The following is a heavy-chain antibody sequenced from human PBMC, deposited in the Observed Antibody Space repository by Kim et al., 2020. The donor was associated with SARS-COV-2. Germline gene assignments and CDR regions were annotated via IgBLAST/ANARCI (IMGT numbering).Heavy chain of an antibody. J-gene: IGHJ4*02. V-gene: IGHV1-46*01. CDR3: ARDEWDPEGVSPGYYFDY. Sequence: QGRVTMPRDTSTSTVYMELSSLRSEDTAVYYCARDEWDPEGVSPGYYFDYWGQGTLVTVSS. D-gene: IGHD1-26*01.